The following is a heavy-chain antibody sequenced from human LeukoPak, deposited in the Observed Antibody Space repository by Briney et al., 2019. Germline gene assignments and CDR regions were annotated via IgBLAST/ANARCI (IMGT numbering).Heavy chain of an antibody. J-gene: IGHJ3*02. CDR1: GGSFSGYY. CDR2: INHSGST. CDR3: ARHIPQWLGPDSFDI. V-gene: IGHV4-34*01. Sequence: SETLSLTCAVYGGSFSGYYWSWIRQPPGKGLEWIGEINHSGSTNYNPSLKSRVTISVDTSKNQFSLKLSSVTAADTAVFYCARHIPQWLGPDSFDIWGQGTMVTVSS. D-gene: IGHD6-19*01.